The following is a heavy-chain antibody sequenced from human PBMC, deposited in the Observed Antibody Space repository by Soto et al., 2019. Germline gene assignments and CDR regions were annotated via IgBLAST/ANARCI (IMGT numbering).Heavy chain of an antibody. D-gene: IGHD3-22*01. CDR1: GYTFTSYG. CDR3: ARALATMIVSGRGAFDI. CDR2: ISAYNGNT. V-gene: IGHV1-18*04. J-gene: IGHJ3*02. Sequence: VASVKVSCKASGYTFTSYGISWVRQAPGQGLEWMGWISAYNGNTNYAQKLQGRVTMTTDTSTSTAYMELRSLRSDDTAVYYCARALATMIVSGRGAFDIWGQGTMVTVSS.